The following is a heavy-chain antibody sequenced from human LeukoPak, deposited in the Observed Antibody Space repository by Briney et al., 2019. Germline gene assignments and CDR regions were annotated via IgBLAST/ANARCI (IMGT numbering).Heavy chain of an antibody. CDR3: ARELPGAPFDY. CDR1: GYTFTGYY. J-gene: IGHJ4*02. CDR2: INPNSGGT. V-gene: IGHV1-2*04. Sequence: ASVKVSCKASGYTFTGYYMHWVRQAPGQGLEWMGWINPNSGGTNYAQKFRGWVTMTRDTSISTAYMELSRLRSDDTAVYYCARELPGAPFDYWGQGTLVTVSS.